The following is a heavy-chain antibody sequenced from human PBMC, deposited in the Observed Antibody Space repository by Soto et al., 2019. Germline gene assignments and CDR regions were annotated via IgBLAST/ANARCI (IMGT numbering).Heavy chain of an antibody. D-gene: IGHD5-18*01. V-gene: IGHV4-59*01. CDR1: GDSMSSYY. CDR3: ARGYRLFDP. Sequence: SETLSLTCTVSGDSMSSYYWTWIRQPPGKGLEWIGYIYYSGGTSYNPSLKRRVTISVDTSQNQFSLTLSSVTTADTAVYYCARGYRLFDPWGQGTLVTVSS. CDR2: IYYSGGT. J-gene: IGHJ5*02.